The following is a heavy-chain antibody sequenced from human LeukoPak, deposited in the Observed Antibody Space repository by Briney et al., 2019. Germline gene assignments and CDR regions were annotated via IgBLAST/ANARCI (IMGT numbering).Heavy chain of an antibody. CDR1: GYSFTSYW. J-gene: IGHJ5*02. CDR2: IYPGDSDT. V-gene: IGHV5-51*01. CDR3: ARHVTSGRWRRGPLGFDP. D-gene: IGHD3-10*01. Sequence: GESLKISCKGSGYSFTSYWIGWVRQMPGKGLEWMGIIYPGDSDTRYSPSFQGQVTISADKSISTAYLQWSSLKASDTTMYYCARHVTSGRWRRGPLGFDPWGQGTLVTVSS.